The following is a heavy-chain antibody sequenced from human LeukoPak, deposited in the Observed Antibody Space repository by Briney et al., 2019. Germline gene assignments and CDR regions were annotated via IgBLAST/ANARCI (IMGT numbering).Heavy chain of an antibody. J-gene: IGHJ4*02. CDR3: ANSYCGGDCYSDSAFDY. V-gene: IGHV3-23*01. CDR1: GFTFSSYA. CDR2: ISGSGGST. Sequence: PGGSLRLSCAASGFTFSSYAMSWVRQAPGKGLEWVSAISGSGGSTYYADSVKGRFTISRDNSKNTLYLQMNSLRAEDTAVYYCANSYCGGDCYSDSAFDYWGQGTLVTVSS. D-gene: IGHD2-21*02.